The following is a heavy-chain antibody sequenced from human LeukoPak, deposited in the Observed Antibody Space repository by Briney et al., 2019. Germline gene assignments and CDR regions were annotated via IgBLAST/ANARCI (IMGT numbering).Heavy chain of an antibody. V-gene: IGHV3-48*02. Sequence: GGSLRLSCAASGFTFSDYGMSGVGQAPGKGVEWISHISTGRSVMNYADSVKGRFTISRDNGKNSVYLQMNSLRDEDTAVYYCAGGVYGYNAFDYWGQGTLVSVSS. J-gene: IGHJ4*02. CDR1: GFTFSDYG. D-gene: IGHD5/OR15-5a*01. CDR3: AGGVYGYNAFDY. CDR2: ISTGRSVM.